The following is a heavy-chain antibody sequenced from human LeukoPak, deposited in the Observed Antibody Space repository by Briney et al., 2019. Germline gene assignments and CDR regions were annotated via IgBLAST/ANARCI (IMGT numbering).Heavy chain of an antibody. CDR1: GYTFTSYG. Sequence: GASVKVSCKASGYTFTSYGINWVRQAPGQGLEWMGWINPNSGGTNYAQKFQGRVTMTRDTSISTAYMELSRLRSDDTAVYYCARDVYYGSGSSYYYYYYMDVWGKGTTVTVSS. D-gene: IGHD3-10*01. V-gene: IGHV1-2*02. CDR3: ARDVYYGSGSSYYYYYYMDV. J-gene: IGHJ6*03. CDR2: INPNSGGT.